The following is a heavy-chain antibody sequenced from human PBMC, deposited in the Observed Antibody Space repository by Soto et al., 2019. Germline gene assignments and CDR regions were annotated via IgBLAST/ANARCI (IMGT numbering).Heavy chain of an antibody. CDR3: ARGPFRPSAMDV. J-gene: IGHJ6*02. CDR2: TIPALGKT. Sequence: ASVKVSCKTSGDNFKKNVFTWVRQAPGQRLEWMGGTIPALGKTHYIEKFQGRVTITVDDATRTVYMEVRDLTSEDTAIYYCARGPFRPSAMDVWGQGTTVTVSS. CDR1: GDNFKKNV. D-gene: IGHD3-10*01. V-gene: IGHV1-69*10.